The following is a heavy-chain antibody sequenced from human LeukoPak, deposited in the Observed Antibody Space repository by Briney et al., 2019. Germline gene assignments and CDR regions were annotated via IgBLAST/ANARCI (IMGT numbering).Heavy chain of an antibody. CDR3: ATEILGSRSFDY. Sequence: ASVKVSCKVSGYTLTELSMHWVRQAPGKGLEWMGGFDPEDGETIYAQKFQGRVTMTEDTSTDTAYMELSSLRSEDTAVYYCATEILGSRSFDYWGQGTLVTVSS. CDR1: GYTLTELS. CDR2: FDPEDGET. J-gene: IGHJ4*02. V-gene: IGHV1-24*01. D-gene: IGHD3-22*01.